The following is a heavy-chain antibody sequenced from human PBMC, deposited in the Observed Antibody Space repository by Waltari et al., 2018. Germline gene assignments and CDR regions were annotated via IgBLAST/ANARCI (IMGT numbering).Heavy chain of an antibody. CDR3: AGARAHGMDV. J-gene: IGHJ6*02. Sequence: EVYLVESGGGLVQPGGSLRLSCAASGTPFSSYWLHWVRQAPGQGLVWVSQINTDGSITGYADSVRGRFTISRDNAKSTLYLQMNSLRVEDTAAYYCAGARAHGMDVWGQGTTVTVSS. CDR2: INTDGSIT. V-gene: IGHV3-74*02. CDR1: GTPFSSYW.